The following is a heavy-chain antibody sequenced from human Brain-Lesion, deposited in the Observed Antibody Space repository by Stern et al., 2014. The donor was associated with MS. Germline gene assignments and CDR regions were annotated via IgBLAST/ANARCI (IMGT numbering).Heavy chain of an antibody. D-gene: IGHD2/OR15-2a*01. CDR2: LKEDGTEK. CDR3: ARVYNTIYGIVTQRGSGMDV. V-gene: IGHV3-7*01. J-gene: IGHJ6*02. CDR1: GFTFGNYW. Sequence: EVQLEESGGGLVQPGGSLTISCTAAGFTFGNYWMTWVRQAPGKGLEWVAHLKEDGTEKNDVDSGKGRFTISRDNARNSLYLQMNSLRVEDTALYYCARVYNTIYGIVTQRGSGMDVWGQGTTVIVSS.